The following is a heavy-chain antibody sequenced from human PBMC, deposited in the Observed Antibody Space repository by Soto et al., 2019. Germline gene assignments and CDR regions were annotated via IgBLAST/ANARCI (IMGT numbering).Heavy chain of an antibody. CDR1: VFNHA. J-gene: IGHJ4*02. D-gene: IGHD1-1*01. V-gene: IGHV3-23*01. CDR3: VKLQLGHIYYFDS. Sequence: EVQVLESGGGLVQPGGSLSLSCAPSVFNHAMSWVRQAPGKGLEWVSAISGGGASTYYADSVKGRFTISRDTSKNIVYLQMNSLRGDDTAVYYCVKLQLGHIYYFDSWGQGTLVTVS. CDR2: ISGGGAST.